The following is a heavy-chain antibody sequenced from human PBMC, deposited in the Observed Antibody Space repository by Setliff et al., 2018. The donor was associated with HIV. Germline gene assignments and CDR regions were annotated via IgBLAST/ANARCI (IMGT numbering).Heavy chain of an antibody. J-gene: IGHJ4*02. Sequence: PGESLKISCKGSGYMFNNYWIAWVRQVPGKGLEWMGIIDPGDSDTRYTPSYQGRIIMSIDRFRSTAYLQWRSLTPSGSALYYCARQRPPGYSSPYTIEYWGQGTLVTVSS. CDR3: ARQRPPGYSSPYTIEY. D-gene: IGHD6-13*01. CDR1: GYMFNNYW. V-gene: IGHV5-51*01. CDR2: IDPGDSDT.